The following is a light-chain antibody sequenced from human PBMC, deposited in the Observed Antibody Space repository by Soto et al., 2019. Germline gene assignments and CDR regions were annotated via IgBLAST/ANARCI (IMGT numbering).Light chain of an antibody. Sequence: DIRMTQSPSTLSASVGDRVTITCRASQSINNWLAWYQQKPGKAPKLLIYRASSLESGVPSRFSGRGSGTEFIFTITSLQPDDFATYYCQQYSSDSTFGQGTKLEIK. V-gene: IGKV1-5*03. J-gene: IGKJ1*01. CDR3: QQYSSDST. CDR1: QSINNW. CDR2: RAS.